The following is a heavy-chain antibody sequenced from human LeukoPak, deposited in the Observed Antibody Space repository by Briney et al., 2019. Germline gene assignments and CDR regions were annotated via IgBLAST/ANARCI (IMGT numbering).Heavy chain of an antibody. J-gene: IGHJ6*02. Sequence: ASVKVSCKASGYTFTGYYMHWVRQAPGQGIERMGWINPNSGGTNYAQKFQGRVTMTRDTSISTAYMELSRLRSDDTAVYYWARVVRGYCSGGSCLPDNYYGMDVWGQGTTVTVSS. CDR3: ARVVRGYCSGGSCLPDNYYGMDV. D-gene: IGHD2-15*01. CDR1: GYTFTGYY. V-gene: IGHV1-2*02. CDR2: INPNSGGT.